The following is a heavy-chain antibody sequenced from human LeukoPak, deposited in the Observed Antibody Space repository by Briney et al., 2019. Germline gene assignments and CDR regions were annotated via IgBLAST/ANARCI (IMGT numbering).Heavy chain of an antibody. Sequence: PGRSLRLSCATSGFTFSSYGMHWVRQAPGKGLEWVAVISYDGSNKYYADSVKGRVTISRDNSKNTLYLQMNSLRAEDTAIYYCARGHDFWSGYYEGGSFGYWGQGTLVTVSS. V-gene: IGHV3-30*03. CDR2: ISYDGSNK. J-gene: IGHJ4*02. CDR1: GFTFSSYG. D-gene: IGHD3-3*01. CDR3: ARGHDFWSGYYEGGSFGY.